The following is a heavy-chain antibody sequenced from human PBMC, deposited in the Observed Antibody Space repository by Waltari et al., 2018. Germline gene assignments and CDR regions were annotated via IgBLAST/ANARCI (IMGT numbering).Heavy chain of an antibody. J-gene: IGHJ4*02. CDR2: SRNKAKSYTT. V-gene: IGHV3-72*01. CDR1: GFIFSDHY. D-gene: IGHD1-26*01. CDR3: ARGGDSGIYYIDV. Sequence: EVLLVESGGGLLQPGGSLRLSCAASGFIFSDHYMDWVRQAPGARMEWIGRSRNKAKSYTTEYTGSVKGRFTISRDESKNSLYLQMNSLKTEDTGVYYCARGGDSGIYYIDVWGQGTLVTVSS.